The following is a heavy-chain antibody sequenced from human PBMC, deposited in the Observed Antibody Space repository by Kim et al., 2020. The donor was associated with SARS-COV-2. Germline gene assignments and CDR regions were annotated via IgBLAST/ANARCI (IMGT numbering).Heavy chain of an antibody. CDR2: IGGGGGGG. CDR1: GFTFNNYA. Sequence: GGSLRLSCAASGFTFNNYAMTWVRQAPGKGLEWVSVIGGGGGGGYYADSVKGRFTISRDNSKNTLFLQMNSLRVEDTAVYYCVKFRGVLHYNYYMDVWGKGTSVTVSS. J-gene: IGHJ6*03. CDR3: VKFRGVLHYNYYMDV. D-gene: IGHD3-10*01. V-gene: IGHV3-23*01.